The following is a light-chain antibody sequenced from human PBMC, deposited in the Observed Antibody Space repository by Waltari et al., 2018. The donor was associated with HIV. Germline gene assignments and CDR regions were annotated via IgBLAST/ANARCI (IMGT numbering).Light chain of an antibody. Sequence: TPTHSASGTPGQGVTISCSGATSNTDVDSVHWYHHVPGTAPRLLIDRTTQRPSGVPDRFSCSISGTSASLAISGLHYEDDGDYYCALWTDTLTGWVFGGGTKVTVL. V-gene: IGLV1-44*01. CDR1: TSNTDVDS. J-gene: IGLJ3*02. CDR2: RTT. CDR3: ALWTDTLTGWV.